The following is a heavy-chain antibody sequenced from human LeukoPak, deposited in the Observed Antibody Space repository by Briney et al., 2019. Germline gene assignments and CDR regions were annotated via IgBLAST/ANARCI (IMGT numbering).Heavy chain of an antibody. CDR2: FDPEDGET. CDR1: GYTLTELS. Sequence: ASVKVSCKVSGYTLTELSMHWVRQAPGKGLEWMGGFDPEDGETIYAQKFQGRVTKTEDTSTDTAYMELSSLRSEDTAVYYCAIYSSGSAGWFDPWGQGTLVTVSS. CDR3: AIYSSGSAGWFDP. V-gene: IGHV1-24*01. D-gene: IGHD6-19*01. J-gene: IGHJ5*02.